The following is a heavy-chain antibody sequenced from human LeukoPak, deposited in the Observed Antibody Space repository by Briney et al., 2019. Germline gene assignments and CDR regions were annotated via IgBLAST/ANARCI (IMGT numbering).Heavy chain of an antibody. V-gene: IGHV1-46*01. J-gene: IGHJ4*02. CDR1: GYTFTSYY. CDR3: ARVYSSSTSFDY. CDR2: INPSGGST. Sequence: ASVKVSCKASGYTFTSYYMHWVRQAPGQGLEWMGIINPSGGSTSYAQKFQGRVTMTRDMSTSTDYMELSSLRSEDTAVYYCARVYSSSTSFDYWGQGTLVTVSS. D-gene: IGHD6-6*01.